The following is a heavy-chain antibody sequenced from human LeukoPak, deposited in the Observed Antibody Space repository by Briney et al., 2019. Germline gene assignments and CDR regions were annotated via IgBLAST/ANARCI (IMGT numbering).Heavy chain of an antibody. CDR2: ISWNSGSI. CDR3: AKEAKLGDYVDY. V-gene: IGHV3-9*01. Sequence: GGSLRLSCAASGFTFDDYAMHWVRQAPGKGLEWVSGISWNSGSIGYADSVKGRFTISRDNAKNSLYLQMNSLRAEDTALYYCAKEAKLGDYVDYWGREPWSPSPQ. CDR1: GFTFDDYA. J-gene: IGHJ4*02. D-gene: IGHD2-15*01.